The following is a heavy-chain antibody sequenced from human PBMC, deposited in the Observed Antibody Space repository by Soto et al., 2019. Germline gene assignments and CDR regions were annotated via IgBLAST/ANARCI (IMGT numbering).Heavy chain of an antibody. J-gene: IGHJ2*01. Sequence: QVQLVESGGGVVQPGRSLRLSCAASGFTFSSYAMHWVRQAPGKGLEWVAVISYDGSNKYYADSVKGRFTISRDNSKNTLYLQMNSLIAEDTAVYYCASPLWRDDYNWGYFDLWGLGTLVAVSS. CDR3: ASPLWRDDYNWGYFDL. D-gene: IGHD4-4*01. CDR1: GFTFSSYA. V-gene: IGHV3-30-3*01. CDR2: ISYDGSNK.